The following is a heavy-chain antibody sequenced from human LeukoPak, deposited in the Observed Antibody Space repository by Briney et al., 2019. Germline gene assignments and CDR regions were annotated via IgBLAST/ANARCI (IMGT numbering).Heavy chain of an antibody. CDR1: GFTFSSYS. D-gene: IGHD3-10*01. J-gene: IGHJ4*02. Sequence: GGSLRLSCAASGFTFSSYSLNWVRQAPGKGLEWVSSISSSSSYIYYADSVKGRFTISRDNAKNSLYLQMNSLRAEDTAVYYCAKADRGWGVITKDWGQGALVTVSS. CDR3: AKADRGWGVITKD. CDR2: ISSSSSYI. V-gene: IGHV3-21*01.